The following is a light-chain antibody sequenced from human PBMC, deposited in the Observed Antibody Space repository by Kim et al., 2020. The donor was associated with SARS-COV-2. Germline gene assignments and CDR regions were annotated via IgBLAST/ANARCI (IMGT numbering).Light chain of an antibody. CDR2: AAS. CDR3: LQHNTYPWT. V-gene: IGKV1-17*01. Sequence: AAVGDRVTIAVRVSEGIRNDLSWDQQKPGNDPKRLIYAASNLQSRVPSRFSGSSSGTEFTITSSSLQPEDFATYYCLQHNTYPWTFGQGTKVDIK. CDR1: EGIRND. J-gene: IGKJ1*01.